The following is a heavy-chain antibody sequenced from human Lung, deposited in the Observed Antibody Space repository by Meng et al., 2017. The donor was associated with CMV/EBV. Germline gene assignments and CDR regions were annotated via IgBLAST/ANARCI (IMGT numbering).Heavy chain of an antibody. CDR2: VNPVSDDT. CDR3: AKSSDNGWSS. J-gene: IGHJ4*01. Sequence: VQLVQSGAAVTRPGASVKISCQASGYTFSGFYMNWARQAPGHGLEWLGRVNPVSDDTHYAQKFVGRLTVARGATINTAFMELTSRRPDDTAVYYCAKSSDNGWSSWGPGTLVTVSS. CDR1: GYTFSGFY. V-gene: IGHV1-2*06. D-gene: IGHD6-19*01.